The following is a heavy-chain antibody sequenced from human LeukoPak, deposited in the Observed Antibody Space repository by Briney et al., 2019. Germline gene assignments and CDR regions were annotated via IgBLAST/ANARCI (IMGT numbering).Heavy chain of an antibody. V-gene: IGHV3-30-3*01. CDR2: ISYDGSNK. D-gene: IGHD3-10*01. J-gene: IGHJ4*02. CDR3: ARDPALVRGVSPLDY. CDR1: GFTFSSYA. Sequence: PGGSLRLSCAASGFTFSSYAMHWVRQAPGKGLEWVAVISYDGSNKYYADSVKGRFTISRDNSKNTLYLQMNSLRAEDTAVYYCARDPALVRGVSPLDYWGQGTLVTVSS.